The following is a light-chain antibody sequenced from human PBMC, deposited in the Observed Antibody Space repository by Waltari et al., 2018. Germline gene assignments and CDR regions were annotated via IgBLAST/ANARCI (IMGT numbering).Light chain of an antibody. CDR1: RSNIGRDM. J-gene: IGLJ2*01. CDR2: NNN. CDR3: AAWDSRLNGVV. V-gene: IGLV1-44*01. Sequence: QSVLTQSPSASGTSGQKVTISCSGSRSNIGRDMVNWYRHLPGTAPELLIYNNNQRPSGVPDRFSGSKSGTSASLAISGLQSEDEADYYCAAWDSRLNGVVFGGGTKLTVL.